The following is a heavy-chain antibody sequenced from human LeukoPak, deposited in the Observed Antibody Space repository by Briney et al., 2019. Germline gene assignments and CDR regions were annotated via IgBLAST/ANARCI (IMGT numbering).Heavy chain of an antibody. CDR1: GLTLSKYW. CDR3: ARFGWVPPAHFDY. D-gene: IGHD3-10*01. Sequence: GGSLRLSCAASGLTLSKYWMHWVRRAPGKGPVWVSHINTDGTNTKYADSVKGRFTISRDNAKNTLYLHMNSLRAEDTAVYYCARFGWVPPAHFDYWGQGTLVTVSS. J-gene: IGHJ4*02. CDR2: INTDGTNT. V-gene: IGHV3-74*03.